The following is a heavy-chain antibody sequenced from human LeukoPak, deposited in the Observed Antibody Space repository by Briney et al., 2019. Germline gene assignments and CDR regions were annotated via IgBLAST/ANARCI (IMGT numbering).Heavy chain of an antibody. V-gene: IGHV3-23*01. CDR2: ISGSGGST. CDR3: AKDVELERGYFDY. D-gene: IGHD1-1*01. CDR1: GFTLSSYA. Sequence: GGSLRLSCADSGFTLSSYAMSWVRQAPGKGLEWVSAISGSGGSTYYADSVKGRFTISRDNSKNTLYLQMNSLRAEDTAVYYCAKDVELERGYFDYWGQGTLVTVSS. J-gene: IGHJ4*02.